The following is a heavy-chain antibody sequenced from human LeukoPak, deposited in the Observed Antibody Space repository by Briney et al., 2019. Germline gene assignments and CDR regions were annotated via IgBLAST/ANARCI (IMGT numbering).Heavy chain of an antibody. J-gene: IGHJ6*02. V-gene: IGHV3-66*01. D-gene: IGHD3-10*01. CDR1: GFTVSSNY. Sequence: GGSLRLSCAASGFTVSSNYMSWVRQAPGKGLEWVSVIYSGGSTYYADSVRGRFTISRDNSKNTLYLQMNSLRAEDTAVYYCARDRRITMVRGDSYYYGMDVWGQGTTVTVSS. CDR2: IYSGGST. CDR3: ARDRRITMVRGDSYYYGMDV.